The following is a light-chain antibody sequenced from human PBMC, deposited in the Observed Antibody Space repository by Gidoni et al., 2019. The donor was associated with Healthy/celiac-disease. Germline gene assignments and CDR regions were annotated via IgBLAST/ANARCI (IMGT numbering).Light chain of an antibody. CDR1: QSISSY. CDR2: AAS. Sequence: DIQMTQSPSSLSASVGDRVTITCRASQSISSYLNWYQQKPGKAPKLLIYAASSLQSGVPSRFSGSGYGTDFTLTSSSLQPEDFATYYCQQGYSTPYTFGQGTKLEIK. J-gene: IGKJ2*01. CDR3: QQGYSTPYT. V-gene: IGKV1-39*01.